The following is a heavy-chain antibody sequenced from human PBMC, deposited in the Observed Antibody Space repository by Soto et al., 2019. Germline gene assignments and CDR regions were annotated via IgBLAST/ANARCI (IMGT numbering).Heavy chain of an antibody. CDR1: GYSFTDYY. Sequence: ASVKVSWKASGYSFTDYYMHWVRQAPGQGLEWMGWINFNSGGTQYAQKFQGWVTMTRDTSISTAYMELRLRSDDTAVYYCARDSGGAIVVIPAAYGMDVWGQGTTVTVSS. CDR2: INFNSGGT. J-gene: IGHJ6*02. CDR3: ARDSGGAIVVIPAAYGMDV. D-gene: IGHD2-2*01. V-gene: IGHV1-2*04.